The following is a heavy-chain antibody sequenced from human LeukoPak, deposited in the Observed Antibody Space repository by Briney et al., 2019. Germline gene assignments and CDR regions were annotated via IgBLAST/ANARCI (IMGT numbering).Heavy chain of an antibody. V-gene: IGHV3-74*01. CDR3: ARASAPPSCYYYYGMDV. CDR2: ISTDGSAT. CDR1: GFTFSTYW. J-gene: IGHJ6*02. Sequence: PGGSLRLSCAASGFTFSTYWMHWVRQAPGKGLVWVSRISTDGSATVYADSVKGRFTISRDNAKNSLYLQMNSLRVEDSAVYYCARASAPPSCYYYYGMDVWGQGTTVTVSS.